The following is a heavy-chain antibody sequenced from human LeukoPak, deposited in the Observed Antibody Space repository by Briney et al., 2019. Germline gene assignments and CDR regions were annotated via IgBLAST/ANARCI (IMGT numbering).Heavy chain of an antibody. Sequence: HTGGSLRLSCAASGLTFSSYWMHWVRQAPEKGLVWVSRINSDGSSTSYADSVKGRFTISRDNAKNTLYLQMNSLRAEDTAVYYRARRSNGSPPYYFGYWGQGTLVTVSS. CDR1: GLTFSSYW. CDR3: ARRSNGSPPYYFGY. D-gene: IGHD2-8*01. J-gene: IGHJ4*02. CDR2: INSDGSST. V-gene: IGHV3-74*01.